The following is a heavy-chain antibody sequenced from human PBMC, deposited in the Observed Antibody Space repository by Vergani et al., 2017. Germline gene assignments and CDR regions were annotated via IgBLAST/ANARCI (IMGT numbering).Heavy chain of an antibody. V-gene: IGHV4-4*07. Sequence: QVQMQESGPGLVKTSETLSLTCSASGAPISYWCWSWLRQPAGKGLEWIGRLCPSGSTNYKPSLKSRVTMSIDTSKNQFSLKLTSVTAADSAIYYCAGDTHSWQRADRGGQGLLVSVSS. CDR1: GAPISYWC. CDR3: AGDTHSWQRADR. J-gene: IGHJ5*02. D-gene: IGHD6-13*01. CDR2: LCPSGST.